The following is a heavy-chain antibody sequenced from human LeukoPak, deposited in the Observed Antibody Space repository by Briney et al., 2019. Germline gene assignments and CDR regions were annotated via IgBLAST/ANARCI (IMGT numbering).Heavy chain of an antibody. CDR2: IIPILGIA. CDR3: ARSPEIYGDYLFDY. Sequence: SVKVSCKASGGTFSSYTISWVRQAPGQGLEWVGRIIPILGIANYAQKFQGRVTITADKSTSTAYMELSSLRSEDTVVYYCARSPEIYGDYLFDYWGQGTLVTVSS. V-gene: IGHV1-69*02. D-gene: IGHD4-17*01. CDR1: GGTFSSYT. J-gene: IGHJ4*02.